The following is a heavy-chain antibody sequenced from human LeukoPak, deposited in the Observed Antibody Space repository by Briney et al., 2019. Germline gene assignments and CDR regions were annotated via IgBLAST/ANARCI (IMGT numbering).Heavy chain of an antibody. CDR3: AREWGHDSSGYYYAY. Sequence: GASVKVSCKVSGYTFTSYAMHWVRQAPGQRLEWMGWINAGNGNTKYSQKFQGRVTITRDTSASTAYMELSSLRSEDTAVYYCAREWGHDSSGYYYAYWGQGTLVTVSS. V-gene: IGHV1-3*01. D-gene: IGHD3-22*01. CDR1: GYTFTSYA. CDR2: INAGNGNT. J-gene: IGHJ4*02.